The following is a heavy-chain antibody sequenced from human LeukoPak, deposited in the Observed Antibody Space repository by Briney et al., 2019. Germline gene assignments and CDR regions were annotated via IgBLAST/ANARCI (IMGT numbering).Heavy chain of an antibody. J-gene: IGHJ4*02. CDR3: ASGGGFDY. CDR1: GGTFSSYT. Sequence: ASVTVSCKASGGTFSSYTISWVRQAPGQGLEWMGRIIPILGIANYAQRFQGRVTITADKSTSTAYMELSSLRSEDTAVYYCASGGGFDYWGQGTLVTVSS. V-gene: IGHV1-69*02. D-gene: IGHD3-16*01. CDR2: IIPILGIA.